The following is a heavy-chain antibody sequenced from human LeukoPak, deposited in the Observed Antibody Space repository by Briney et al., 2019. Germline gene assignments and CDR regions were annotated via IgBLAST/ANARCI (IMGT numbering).Heavy chain of an antibody. V-gene: IGHV3-66*03. CDR1: GFSVSNYY. Sequence: GGSLRLSCAGSGFSVSNYYMSWVRQAPGKGLEWVSLIRDSGETFYADSVKGRFTTSRDNSKNTMYLQMNRLRVEDTAVYFCARDRAVTQDWVEFDPWGQGTLVTVSS. CDR2: IRDSGET. CDR3: ARDRAVTQDWVEFDP. J-gene: IGHJ5*02. D-gene: IGHD4-17*01.